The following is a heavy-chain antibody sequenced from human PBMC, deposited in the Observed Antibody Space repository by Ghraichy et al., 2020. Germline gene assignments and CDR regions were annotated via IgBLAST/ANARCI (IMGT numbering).Heavy chain of an antibody. V-gene: IGHV3-30-3*01. CDR1: GFTFSDHA. Sequence: GGSLRLSCAASGFTFSDHAMHWVRQAPGKGLEWLAVISYDGSNQFNADSVKGRFTISRDNSKNTLYLQMNSLRPEDTAVYFCARSRTGYCSTIICPGYFQHWGQGTLVTVSS. D-gene: IGHD3/OR15-3a*01. CDR3: ARSRTGYCSTIICPGYFQH. CDR2: ISYDGSNQ. J-gene: IGHJ1*01.